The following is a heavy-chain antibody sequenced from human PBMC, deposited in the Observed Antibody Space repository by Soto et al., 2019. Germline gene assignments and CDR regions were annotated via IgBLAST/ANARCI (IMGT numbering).Heavy chain of an antibody. D-gene: IGHD5-18*01. Sequence: LSLTCSVSGTSVSNYYWSWIRQPAGKGLEHIGRIYTSGSTSYNPSLKSRVTMSMDTSQTQIYLNLTSVTAADTAVYYCARGGIQLSYAFDYWGQGILVTVSS. CDR3: ARGGIQLSYAFDY. CDR2: IYTSGST. V-gene: IGHV4-4*07. CDR1: GTSVSNYY. J-gene: IGHJ4*02.